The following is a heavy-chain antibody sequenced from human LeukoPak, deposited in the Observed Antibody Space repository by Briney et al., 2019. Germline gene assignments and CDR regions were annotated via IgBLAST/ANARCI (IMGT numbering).Heavy chain of an antibody. J-gene: IGHJ5*02. V-gene: IGHV3-21*01. CDR2: ISSSSSYI. Sequence: GGSLRLSCAASGFTFSSYSMNWVRQAPGKGLEWVSSISSSSSYIYYADSVRGRFTIPRDNAKNSLYLQMNSLRAEDTAVYYCARDRIAVAAVDPWGQGTLVTVSS. D-gene: IGHD6-19*01. CDR1: GFTFSSYS. CDR3: ARDRIAVAAVDP.